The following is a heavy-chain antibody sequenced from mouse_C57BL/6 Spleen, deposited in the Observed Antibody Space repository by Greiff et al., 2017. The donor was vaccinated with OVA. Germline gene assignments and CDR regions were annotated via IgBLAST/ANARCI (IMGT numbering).Heavy chain of an antibody. Sequence: EVHLVESGEGLVKPGGSLKLSCAASGFTFSSYAMSWVRQTPEKRLEWVAYISSGGDYIYYADTVKGRFTISRDNARNTLYLQMSSLKSEDTAMYYCTREGRYYGYAMDYWGQGTSVTVSS. CDR2: ISSGGDYI. CDR1: GFTFSSYA. CDR3: TREGRYYGYAMDY. V-gene: IGHV5-9-1*02. J-gene: IGHJ4*01. D-gene: IGHD1-1*01.